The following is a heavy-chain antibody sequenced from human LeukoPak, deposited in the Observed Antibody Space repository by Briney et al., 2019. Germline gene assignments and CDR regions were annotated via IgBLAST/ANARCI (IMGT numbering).Heavy chain of an antibody. J-gene: IGHJ4*02. CDR2: IYYSGST. Sequence: PSETLSLTCTVSGGSISSYYWSWIRQPPGKGLEWIGYIYYSGSTNYNPSLKSRVTISVDTSKNQFSLKLSSVTAADTAVYYCASGYGGYDYFDYWGQGTLVTVSS. D-gene: IGHD5-12*01. CDR1: GGSISSYY. CDR3: ASGYGGYDYFDY. V-gene: IGHV4-59*08.